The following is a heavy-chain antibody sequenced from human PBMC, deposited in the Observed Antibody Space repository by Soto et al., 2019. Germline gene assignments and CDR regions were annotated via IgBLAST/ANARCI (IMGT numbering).Heavy chain of an antibody. Sequence: QVQRVESGGGLVKTGGSLRIVCEASGFTFSDYYMSWVRQAPGKGLEWVSYISSSGNIIYYADSVKGRFTISRDNAKNSVYLQMNSLRAEYTALYFCAKMSSENYYDPVFSWGQGTLVTVSS. V-gene: IGHV3-11*01. J-gene: IGHJ4*02. CDR2: ISSSGNII. CDR1: GFTFSDYY. CDR3: AKMSSENYYDPVFS. D-gene: IGHD3-22*01.